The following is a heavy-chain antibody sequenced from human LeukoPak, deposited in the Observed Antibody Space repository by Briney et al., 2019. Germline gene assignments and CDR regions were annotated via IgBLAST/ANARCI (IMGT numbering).Heavy chain of an antibody. J-gene: IGHJ4*02. CDR2: MDPNSGDT. CDR1: GYTFTSYE. Sequence: ASVKASCKASGYTFTSYEINWVRQAPGQGLEWMGWMDPNSGDTDYAQKFQARVTMTRDTSTTTAYMELSSLRSEDTAVYYCARDLKRGYSYGSGNSNFDNWGQGTLVTVSS. V-gene: IGHV1-8*01. D-gene: IGHD3-10*01. CDR3: ARDLKRGYSYGSGNSNFDN.